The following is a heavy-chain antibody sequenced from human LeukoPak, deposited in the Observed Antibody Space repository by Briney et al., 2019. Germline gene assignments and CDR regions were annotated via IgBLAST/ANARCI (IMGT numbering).Heavy chain of an antibody. V-gene: IGHV1-8*01. Sequence: ASVKVSCKASEYTFTSYDINWVRQATGQGLEWMGWMNPNSGNTGYAQKFQGRVTMTRNTSISTAYMELSSLRSEDTAVYYCARGAELLWFGESYGAFDIWGQGTMVTVSS. J-gene: IGHJ3*02. CDR1: EYTFTSYD. D-gene: IGHD3-10*01. CDR2: MNPNSGNT. CDR3: ARGAELLWFGESYGAFDI.